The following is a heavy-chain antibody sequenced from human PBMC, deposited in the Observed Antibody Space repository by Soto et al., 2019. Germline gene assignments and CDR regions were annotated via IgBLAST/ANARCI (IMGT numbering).Heavy chain of an antibody. CDR3: ATDKDYGYYPTWADP. J-gene: IGHJ5*02. CDR1: GFTFTNYA. V-gene: IGHV3-23*01. Sequence: EVQLLESGGGLVQPGGSLRLSCVASGFTFTNYAMSWVRQTPGKGLEWVSSISGPGDRTYYPDSVKGRFTISSDISKNSLNLQMYSLRAEDPALYYCATDKDYGYYPTWADPWGPGTLGTVSS. D-gene: IGHD4-17*01. CDR2: ISGPGDRT.